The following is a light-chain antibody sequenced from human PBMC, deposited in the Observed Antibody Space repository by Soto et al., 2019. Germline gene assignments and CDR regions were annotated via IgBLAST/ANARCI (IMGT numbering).Light chain of an antibody. Sequence: EIVMTQSPVTLSVSPGERATLSCRASQGISITLAWYQQKPGQSPRLLIHGASTRATGIPARFSGSGSETEFTPTISSLQSEDFAVYYCQQYNRWPWTFGQGTTVEIK. CDR3: QQYNRWPWT. CDR1: QGISIT. CDR2: GAS. V-gene: IGKV3-15*01. J-gene: IGKJ1*01.